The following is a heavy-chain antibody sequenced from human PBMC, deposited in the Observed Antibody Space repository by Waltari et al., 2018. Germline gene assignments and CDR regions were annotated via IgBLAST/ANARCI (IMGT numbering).Heavy chain of an antibody. V-gene: IGHV4-31*03. CDR2: IYYSGST. CDR1: GGSISSGGYY. CDR3: ARVGSTYCGGDWPDGTDGCGFDI. D-gene: IGHD2-21*01. Sequence: QVQLQESGPGLVKPSQTLSLTCTVSGGSISSGGYYWSWIRQHPGKGLEWIGYIYYSGSTYYNPSLKSRVTISVDTSKNQFSLKLSSVTAADTAVYYCARVGSTYCGGDWPDGTDGCGFDIWGQGTMVTVSS. J-gene: IGHJ3*02.